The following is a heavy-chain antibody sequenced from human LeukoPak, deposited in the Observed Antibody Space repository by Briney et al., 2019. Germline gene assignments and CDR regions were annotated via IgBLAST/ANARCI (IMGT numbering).Heavy chain of an antibody. J-gene: IGHJ5*02. CDR2: INHSGST. V-gene: IGHV4-34*01. CDR1: GGSFSGYY. Sequence: SETLSLTCAVYGGSFSGYYWSWIRQPPGKGLEWIGEINHSGSTNYNPSLKSRVTISVDTSKNQISLMLNSVTAADTAIYYCATPGLAAAKTYSYWIDAWGQGTLVNVSS. CDR3: ATPGLAAAKTYSYWIDA. D-gene: IGHD1-1*01.